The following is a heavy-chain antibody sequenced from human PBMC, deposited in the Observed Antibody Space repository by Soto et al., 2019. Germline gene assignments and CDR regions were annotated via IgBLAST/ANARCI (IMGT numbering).Heavy chain of an antibody. V-gene: IGHV1-69*05. D-gene: IGHD3-22*01. CDR3: ARVQSDSSGYYQRIKHWYFDL. CDR1: GGTSSSYA. CDR2: IIPIFGTA. Sequence: SVKVSCKASGGTSSSYAISWVRQAPGQGLEWMGGIIPIFGTANYAQKFHGRVTITTDKSTSTDYIELSILRSEDTAAYYCARVQSDSSGYYQRIKHWYFDLWGRGTLVTVSS. J-gene: IGHJ2*01.